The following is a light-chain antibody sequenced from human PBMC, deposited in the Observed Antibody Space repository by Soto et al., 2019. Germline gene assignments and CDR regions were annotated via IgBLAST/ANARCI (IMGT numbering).Light chain of an antibody. J-gene: IGKJ4*01. CDR2: KAS. Sequence: DNQMTQSPSTLSASVGDRVTITCRASEGIDDWLAWYQQKPGKAPKLLIYKASNLESGVPSRFSGRGFGTESPLTISSLQPDDSATYYCKEYNSYFGGGTKVEIK. CDR3: KEYNSY. CDR1: EGIDDW. V-gene: IGKV1-5*03.